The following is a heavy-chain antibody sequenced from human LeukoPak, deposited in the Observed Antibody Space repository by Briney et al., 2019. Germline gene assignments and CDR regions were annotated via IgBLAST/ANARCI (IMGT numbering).Heavy chain of an antibody. Sequence: ASVKVSCKASGYTFTSYDINWVRQATGQGLEWMGWMNPNSGNAGYAQKFQGRVTMTRNTSISTAYMELSSLRSEDTAVYYCARVRIVGATVFDPWGQGTLVTVSS. V-gene: IGHV1-8*01. CDR2: MNPNSGNA. CDR3: ARVRIVGATVFDP. D-gene: IGHD1-26*01. CDR1: GYTFTSYD. J-gene: IGHJ5*02.